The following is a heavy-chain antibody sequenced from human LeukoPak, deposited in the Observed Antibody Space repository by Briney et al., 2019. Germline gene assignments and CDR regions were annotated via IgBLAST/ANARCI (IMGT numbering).Heavy chain of an antibody. CDR1: GGSISTNNND. CDR2: IQFSGTT. CDR3: ARVTYYYDTSGYPLPYYFDY. J-gene: IGHJ4*02. D-gene: IGHD3-22*01. V-gene: IGHV4-39*02. Sequence: SETLSLTCVVPGGSISTNNNDWGWIRQPPGKGLEWIGIIQFSGTTYYNPSLRSRVTMSIDTSKKYFSLMLTSVTAADTAVYYCARVTYYYDTSGYPLPYYFDYWGQGTLVTVSS.